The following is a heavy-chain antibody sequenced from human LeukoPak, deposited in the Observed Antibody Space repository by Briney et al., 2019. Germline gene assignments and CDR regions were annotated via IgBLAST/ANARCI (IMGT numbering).Heavy chain of an antibody. CDR3: VRNLAVAGTCFDS. CDR2: IKQDGSDR. V-gene: IGHV3-7*03. Sequence: GGSLRLSCAASGFTFRNYWMSWVRQVPGTGLEWVANIKQDGSDRNYVTSVRGRFTNSRDNAESSLYLQMNSLRAEDTAVYYCVRNLAVAGTCFDSWGQGTLVTVSS. CDR1: GFTFRNYW. D-gene: IGHD6-19*01. J-gene: IGHJ4*02.